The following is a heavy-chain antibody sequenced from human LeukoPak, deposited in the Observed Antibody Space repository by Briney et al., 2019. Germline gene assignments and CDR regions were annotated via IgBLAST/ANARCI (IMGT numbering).Heavy chain of an antibody. Sequence: PGGSLRLSCAASGFTLSSYSMNWVRPAPGKGLEWVSSISSSSSYIYYADSVKGRFTISRDNAKNSLYLQMNSLRAEDTAVYYCASGFLEWLWAFDYWGQGTLVTVSS. CDR2: ISSSSSYI. D-gene: IGHD3-3*01. J-gene: IGHJ4*02. V-gene: IGHV3-21*01. CDR1: GFTLSSYS. CDR3: ASGFLEWLWAFDY.